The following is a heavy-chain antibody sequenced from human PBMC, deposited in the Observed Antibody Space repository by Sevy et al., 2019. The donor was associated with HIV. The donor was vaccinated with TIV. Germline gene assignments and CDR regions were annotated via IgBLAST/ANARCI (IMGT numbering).Heavy chain of an antibody. V-gene: IGHV1-8*01. CDR2: MNPNSGNT. D-gene: IGHD3-22*01. CDR1: GYTFTTYD. Sequence: ASVKVSCKSSGYTFTTYDINWVRQATGQGLEWMGWMNPNSGNTGYAQKFQGRVTMTSNTSISTAYMELSSLRSEDTAVYDCARIDSSGYMGNFDYWGQGTLVTVSS. CDR3: ARIDSSGYMGNFDY. J-gene: IGHJ4*02.